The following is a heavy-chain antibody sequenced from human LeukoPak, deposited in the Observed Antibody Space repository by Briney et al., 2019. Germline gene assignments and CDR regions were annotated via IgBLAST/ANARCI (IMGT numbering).Heavy chain of an antibody. CDR3: ARGRYTRVIAARDYYYYYMDV. D-gene: IGHD6-6*01. V-gene: IGHV4-61*02. J-gene: IGHJ6*03. CDR1: GGSISSGSYY. Sequence: ESSETLSLTCTVSGGSISSGSYYWSWIRQPAGKGLEWIGRIYTSGSTNYNPSLKSRVTISVDTSKNQFSLKLSSVTAADTAVYYCARGRYTRVIAARDYYYYYMDVWGKGTTDTISS. CDR2: IYTSGST.